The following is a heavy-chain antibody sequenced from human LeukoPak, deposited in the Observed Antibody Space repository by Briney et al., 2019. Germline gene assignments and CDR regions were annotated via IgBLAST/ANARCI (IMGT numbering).Heavy chain of an antibody. CDR2: IWYDGSNK. CDR1: GFTFSNYG. V-gene: IGHV3-33*01. CDR3: ARDDRDSSGYYYHDY. J-gene: IGHJ4*02. D-gene: IGHD3-22*01. Sequence: GGSLRLSCAASGFTFSNYGMHWVRQAPGKGLEWVAVIWYDGSNKYYADSVKGRFTISRDNSKNTLYLQMNSLRAEDTVVYYCARDDRDSSGYYYHDYWGQGTLVTVSS.